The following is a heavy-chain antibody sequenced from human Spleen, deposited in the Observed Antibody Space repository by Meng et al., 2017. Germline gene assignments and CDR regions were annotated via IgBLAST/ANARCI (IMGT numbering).Heavy chain of an antibody. Sequence: GESLKISCAASGFYFSNAWISWVRQAPGKGLEWVSSIIGSGGSTYDADSVKGRFTISRDTSKNTVYLQMNSLRAEDTAVYYCAKEYGSGSSNSYFDYWGQGTLVTVSS. CDR2: IIGSGGST. CDR1: GFYFSNAW. D-gene: IGHD3-10*01. V-gene: IGHV3-23*01. J-gene: IGHJ4*02. CDR3: AKEYGSGSSNSYFDY.